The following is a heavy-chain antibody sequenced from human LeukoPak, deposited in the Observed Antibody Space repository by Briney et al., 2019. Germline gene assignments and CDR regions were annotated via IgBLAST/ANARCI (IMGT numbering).Heavy chain of an antibody. CDR3: ARGRAVDY. J-gene: IGHJ4*02. Sequence: GGSLRLSCAVSGFTFTNNWMTWIRQAPGRGLERVANIKQDGSEKHYVDSVKGRFTISRDNAKNSVYLQMNSLRAEDAAMYYCARGRAVDYWGQGTLVIVSS. CDR1: GFTFTNNW. D-gene: IGHD6-25*01. V-gene: IGHV3-7*05. CDR2: IKQDGSEK.